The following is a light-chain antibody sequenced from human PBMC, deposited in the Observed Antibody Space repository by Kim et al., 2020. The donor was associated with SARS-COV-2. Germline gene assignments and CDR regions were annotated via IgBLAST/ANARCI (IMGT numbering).Light chain of an antibody. CDR3: QQYSSSRGT. V-gene: IGKV3-20*01. J-gene: IGKJ2*01. Sequence: FFPGKGSPRPWRTSKTVGRNYVAWYQRRTGPPTMLLTAGISRRATDTPNRCSGRGSGTDFTLTIGRLEHEDSVVYCCQQYSSSRGTFGQGTKLEI. CDR1: KTVGRNY. CDR2: GIS.